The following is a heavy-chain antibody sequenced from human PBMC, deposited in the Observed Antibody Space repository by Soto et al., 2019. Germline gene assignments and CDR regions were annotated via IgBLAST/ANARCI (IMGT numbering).Heavy chain of an antibody. CDR2: ISSTSSTI. J-gene: IGHJ6*03. Sequence: GGSLRLSCTASGFTFSSYSMNWVRQAPGKGLEWVSYISSTSSTIYYADSVKGRFTISRDTAKNSLYLQTNSLRAEDTAVYYCARGAQQQLYYYYYYYMDVWGKGTTVTVSS. CDR3: ARGAQQQLYYYYYYYMDV. CDR1: GFTFSSYS. V-gene: IGHV3-48*01. D-gene: IGHD6-13*01.